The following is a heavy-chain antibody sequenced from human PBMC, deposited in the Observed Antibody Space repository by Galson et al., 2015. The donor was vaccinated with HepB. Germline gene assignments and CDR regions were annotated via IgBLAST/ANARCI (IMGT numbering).Heavy chain of an antibody. J-gene: IGHJ4*02. V-gene: IGHV3-30*03. CDR2: ISYHESNK. CDR1: GFTFSTYG. CDR3: AIGGRWQLTDPHFDY. Sequence: SLRLSCAASGFTFSTYGMHWVRQAPGKGLEWVALISYHESNKYYADSVKGRFTISRDNPKNTLHLQMNSLRAEDTAVYYCAIGGRWQLTDPHFDYWGQGTLVTVSS. D-gene: IGHD2-15*01.